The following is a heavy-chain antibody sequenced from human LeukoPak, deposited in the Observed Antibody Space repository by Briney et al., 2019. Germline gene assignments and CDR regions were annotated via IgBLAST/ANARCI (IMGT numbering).Heavy chain of an antibody. CDR2: MNPNSGNT. Sequence: GATVKVSCKASGYTFTSYDINWVRQATGQGLEWMGWMNPNSGNTGYAQKFQGRVTTTADKATSTAYMELSSLRSEDTAVYYCAGGRTDIVVVPATLRNYYFDYWGQGTLVTVSS. J-gene: IGHJ4*02. CDR1: GYTFTSYD. V-gene: IGHV1-8*01. CDR3: AGGRTDIVVVPATLRNYYFDY. D-gene: IGHD2-2*01.